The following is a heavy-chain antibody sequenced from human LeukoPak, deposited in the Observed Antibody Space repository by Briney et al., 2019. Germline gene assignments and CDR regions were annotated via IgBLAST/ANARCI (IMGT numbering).Heavy chain of an antibody. V-gene: IGHV4-34*01. Sequence: SETLSLTCTVSGGSISTYYWNWIRQPPGKGLEWIGEINHSGSTNYNPSLKSRVTISVDTSKNQFSLKLSSVTAADTAVYYCARGRLGDYGSGSYSTNFDYWGQGTLVTVSS. CDR2: INHSGST. J-gene: IGHJ4*02. CDR3: ARGRLGDYGSGSYSTNFDY. D-gene: IGHD3-10*01. CDR1: GGSISTYY.